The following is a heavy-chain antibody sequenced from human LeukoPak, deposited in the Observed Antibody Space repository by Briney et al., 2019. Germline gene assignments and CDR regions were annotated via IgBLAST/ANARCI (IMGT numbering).Heavy chain of an antibody. V-gene: IGHV3-21*01. D-gene: IGHD4-17*01. CDR1: GFTFSSYS. CDR3: ARAANYGWDY. Sequence: PGGSLRLSCAASGFTFSSYSMNWVRQAPGKGLEWVSSISSSSSYIYYADSVKGRLTISRDNAKNSLYLQTNSLRAEDTAVYYCARAANYGWDYWGQGTLVTVSS. CDR2: ISSSSSYI. J-gene: IGHJ4*02.